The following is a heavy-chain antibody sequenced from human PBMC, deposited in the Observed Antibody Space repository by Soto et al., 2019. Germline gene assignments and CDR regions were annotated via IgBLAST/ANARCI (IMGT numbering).Heavy chain of an antibody. Sequence: EVQLLESGGGLVQPGGSLRLSCAASGFTFSSYAMSWVRQAPGKGLEWVSAISGSGGSTYYADSVKGRFTSSRDNSKNTLYLQMNSLRAEDTSVYYCAKLIFITQSRSFDIWGQGTMVTVSA. CDR2: ISGSGGST. V-gene: IGHV3-23*01. D-gene: IGHD3-9*01. J-gene: IGHJ3*02. CDR3: AKLIFITQSRSFDI. CDR1: GFTFSSYA.